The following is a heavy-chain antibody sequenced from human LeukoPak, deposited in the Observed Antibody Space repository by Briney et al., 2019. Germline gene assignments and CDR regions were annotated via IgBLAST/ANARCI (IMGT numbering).Heavy chain of an antibody. CDR1: GYTFTRYY. CDR2: INPSGGST. V-gene: IGHV1-46*01. J-gene: IGHJ6*03. D-gene: IGHD3-10*01. Sequence: ASVKVSCKASGYTFTRYYMHWVRQAPGQGLEWMGIINPSGGSTNYAQRFQGRVTMTRDTSTNTVYMELSSLRSEDTAVYYCARGPSITMVRGGQWYYYMDVWGKGTTVTISS. CDR3: ARGPSITMVRGGQWYYYMDV.